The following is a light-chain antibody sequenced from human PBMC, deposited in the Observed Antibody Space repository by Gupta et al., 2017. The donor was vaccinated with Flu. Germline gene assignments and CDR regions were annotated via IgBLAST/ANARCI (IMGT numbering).Light chain of an antibody. CDR1: QTLLSGSNNEHF. CDR2: WAS. CDR3: HQLYSAPLT. Sequence: IVLTQSPDSLAVSLGERATINCKSSQTLLSGSNNEHFLAWFQKKPGQPPKVLLYWASTRQPGVPDRFSGSGSGTDFTLTITNRQAEDVAVYYCHQLYSAPLTFGQGTRLEIK. V-gene: IGKV4-1*01. J-gene: IGKJ5*01.